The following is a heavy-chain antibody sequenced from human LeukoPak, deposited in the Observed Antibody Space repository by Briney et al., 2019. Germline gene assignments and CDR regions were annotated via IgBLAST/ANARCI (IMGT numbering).Heavy chain of an antibody. V-gene: IGHV4-39*07. CDR1: GGSISSRSYY. Sequence: SETLSLTCTVSGGSISSRSYYWGWIRQPPGKGLEWIVYIYYSGSTYYNPSLKSRVTISVDTSKNQFSLKLSSVTAADTAVYYCARAGDSNYYGSGSYYWFDPWGQGTLVTVSS. CDR3: ARAGDSNYYGSGSYYWFDP. CDR2: IYYSGST. D-gene: IGHD3-10*01. J-gene: IGHJ5*02.